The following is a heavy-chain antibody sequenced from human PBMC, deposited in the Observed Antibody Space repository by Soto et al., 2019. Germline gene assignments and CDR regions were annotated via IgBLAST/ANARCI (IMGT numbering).Heavy chain of an antibody. CDR2: INPSGGST. CDR3: AREVRTVIRNSDY. J-gene: IGHJ4*02. Sequence: QVQLVQSGAEVKEPGASVKVSCKASGYTFTNYYIHWVRQAPGQGLEWMGIINPSGGSTSYAQKVQGRVSMTRDTSTSTVYMELSSLRSEDTAVYYCAREVRTVIRNSDYWGQGTLVTVSS. CDR1: GYTFTNYY. V-gene: IGHV1-46*01. D-gene: IGHD2-21*01.